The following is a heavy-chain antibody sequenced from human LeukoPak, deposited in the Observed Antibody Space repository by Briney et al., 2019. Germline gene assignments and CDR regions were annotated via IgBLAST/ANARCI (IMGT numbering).Heavy chain of an antibody. CDR1: RATVTNYY. CDR2: INPSGGST. V-gene: IGHV1-46*01. J-gene: IGHJ4*02. Sequence: ASVTLSCKASRATVTNYYMHWVRQPPGQGLEWMARINPSGGSTTYAQNFQGRVTMTRDTSTSTVYMEVSGLGSEDTAGYYCARLYDSSKDWGQGTLVTVSS. CDR3: ARLYDSSKD. D-gene: IGHD3-22*01.